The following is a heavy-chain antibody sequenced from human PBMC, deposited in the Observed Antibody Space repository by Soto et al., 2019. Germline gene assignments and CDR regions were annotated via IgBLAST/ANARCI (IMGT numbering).Heavy chain of an antibody. Sequence: QVQLQESGPGLVKPSQTLSLTCTVSGGSISSGDYYWSWIRQPPGKGLEWIGYIYYSGSTYYNPFLKSPVTISVDTAKNQFSLKLSSVTAADTAVHYCARSDCSSTSCYSYYYYGMDVWGQGTTVTVSS. D-gene: IGHD2-2*01. V-gene: IGHV4-30-4*01. J-gene: IGHJ6*02. CDR1: GGSISSGDYY. CDR3: ARSDCSSTSCYSYYYYGMDV. CDR2: IYYSGST.